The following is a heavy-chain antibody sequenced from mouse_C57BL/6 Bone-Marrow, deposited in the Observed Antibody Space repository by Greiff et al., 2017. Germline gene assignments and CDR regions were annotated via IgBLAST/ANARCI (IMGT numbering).Heavy chain of an antibody. CDR1: GYTFTSYG. J-gene: IGHJ4*01. V-gene: IGHV1-81*01. CDR3: ARRGGEEAMDY. CDR2: IYPRSGNT. Sequence: QVQLKESGAELARPGASVKLSCKASGYTFTSYGISWVKQRTGQGLEWIGEIYPRSGNTYYNEKFKGKATLTADKSSSTAYMELRSLTSEDSAVYFCARRGGEEAMDYWGQGTSVTVSS.